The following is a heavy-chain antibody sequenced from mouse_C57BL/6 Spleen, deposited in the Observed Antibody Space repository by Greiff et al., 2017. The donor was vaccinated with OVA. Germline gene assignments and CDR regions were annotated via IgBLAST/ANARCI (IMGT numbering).Heavy chain of an antibody. Sequence: EVKLVESGGDLVKPGGSLKLSCAASGFTFSSYGMSWVRQTPDKRLEWVATISSGGSYTYYPDSVKGRFTISRDNAKNTLYLQMSSLKSEDTAMYYCARGGAQAPMDYWGQGTSVTVSS. CDR3: ARGGAQAPMDY. D-gene: IGHD3-2*02. CDR2: ISSGGSYT. CDR1: GFTFSSYG. J-gene: IGHJ4*01. V-gene: IGHV5-6*02.